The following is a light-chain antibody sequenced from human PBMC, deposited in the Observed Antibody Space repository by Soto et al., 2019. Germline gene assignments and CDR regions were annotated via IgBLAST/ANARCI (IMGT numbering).Light chain of an antibody. V-gene: IGKV3-15*01. J-gene: IGKJ1*01. CDR3: QQYNNWPRT. CDR2: DAS. Sequence: ETVMTQSPATLSVSPGESATLSCSASQSRRSTLAWFQQKPGQPPRLLIYDASTRATGIPARFSGSGSGTESTLTISSLQSEDFAVYYCQQYNNWPRTFGQGTKVDIK. CDR1: QSRRST.